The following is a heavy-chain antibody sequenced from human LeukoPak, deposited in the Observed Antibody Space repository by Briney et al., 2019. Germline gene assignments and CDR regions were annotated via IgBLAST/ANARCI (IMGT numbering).Heavy chain of an antibody. D-gene: IGHD6-19*01. CDR1: GFTFSSYA. CDR3: ARDRPAGRSGWYADY. Sequence: GGSLRLSCAASGFTFSSYAMSWVRQAPGKGLEWVSVIYSGGSTYYADSVKGQFTISRDNSKNTLYLQMNSLRAEDTAVYYCARDRPAGRSGWYADYWGQGTLVTVSS. CDR2: IYSGGST. V-gene: IGHV3-53*01. J-gene: IGHJ4*02.